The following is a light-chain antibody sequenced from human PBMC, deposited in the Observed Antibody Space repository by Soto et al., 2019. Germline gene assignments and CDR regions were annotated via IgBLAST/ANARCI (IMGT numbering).Light chain of an antibody. CDR3: CSYAGFTTYV. V-gene: IGLV2-8*01. J-gene: IGLJ1*01. Sequence: QSALTQPPSASGSPGQSVAISCTGTSSDVGGYNYVSWYQQRPGKPPKLMIYGVTKRPSGVSDRFSGSKSGNTASLTISGLQAEDEADYYCCSYAGFTTYVFGSGTKVTVL. CDR1: SSDVGGYNY. CDR2: GVT.